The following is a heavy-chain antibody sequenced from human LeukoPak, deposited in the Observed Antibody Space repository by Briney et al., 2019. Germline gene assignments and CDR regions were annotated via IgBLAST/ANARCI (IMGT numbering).Heavy chain of an antibody. CDR2: IDPNTGAT. J-gene: IGHJ4*02. V-gene: IGHV1-2*02. Sequence: ASVKVSCKASGYTFTGYYLHWVRQAPGQGLEWMGWIDPNTGATKYTQKFQGRVTMTRDTSFSTAYMEVSRLTSDETAVYYCARDRSITERYSGSYFPDYWGQGTLVTVSS. D-gene: IGHD1-26*01. CDR1: GYTFTGYY. CDR3: ARDRSITERYSGSYFPDY.